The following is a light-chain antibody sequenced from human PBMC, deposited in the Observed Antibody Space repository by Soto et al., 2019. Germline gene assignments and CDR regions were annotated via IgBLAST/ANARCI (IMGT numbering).Light chain of an antibody. Sequence: DIRITRSPSSLSESVGDSVTITCRASQSIRTYLNWYQQKPGTXAKLLIYAASSLQSGVPSRFSGIGSETDFTITISSLHPEDVETYHGQQSYNTPRTFGQGTKVDIK. CDR3: QQSYNTPRT. CDR2: AAS. CDR1: QSIRTY. J-gene: IGKJ1*01. V-gene: IGKV1-39*01.